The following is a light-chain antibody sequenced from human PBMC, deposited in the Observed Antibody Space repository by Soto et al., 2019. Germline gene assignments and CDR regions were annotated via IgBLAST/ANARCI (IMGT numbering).Light chain of an antibody. V-gene: IGKV1-5*01. J-gene: IGKJ2*01. CDR3: QQYGASYS. CDR1: HDLGKW. Sequence: DIQMTQSPSTLSASVGDRVTITCRASHDLGKWLAWYQQKPGKAPKLLVYDASNLHDAVPSRFSGSGSGTHFTLTISGLQPDDFGTYYCQQYGASYSFGQGTAVDI. CDR2: DAS.